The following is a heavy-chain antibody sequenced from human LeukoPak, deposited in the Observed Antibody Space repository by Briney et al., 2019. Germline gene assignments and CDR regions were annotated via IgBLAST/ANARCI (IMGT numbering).Heavy chain of an antibody. CDR3: AREYYAVYYYYGMDV. J-gene: IGHJ6*02. V-gene: IGHV3-30*04. Sequence: GGSLRLSCAASGFTFSSYAKHWVRQAPGKGLEWVAVISYDGSNKYYADSVKGRFTISRDNSKNTLYLQMNSLRAEDTAVYYCAREYYAVYYYYGMDVWGQGATVTVSS. CDR2: ISYDGSNK. D-gene: IGHD2-2*01. CDR1: GFTFSSYA.